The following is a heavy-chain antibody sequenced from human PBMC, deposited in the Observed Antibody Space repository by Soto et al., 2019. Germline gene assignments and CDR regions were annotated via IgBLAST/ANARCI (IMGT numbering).Heavy chain of an antibody. CDR2: INPNSGDT. Sequence: ASVKVSCKTSGYTFTNYYMHWVRQAPGQGLEWMGWINPNSGDTNYAQRFQGRVTMTRDTSITTAYMELRRLRSDDTAVYYCVRMTYYDILTGYSPYLAYAMDVWGQGTTVTVSS. CDR1: GYTFTNYY. V-gene: IGHV1-2*02. D-gene: IGHD3-9*01. CDR3: VRMTYYDILTGYSPYLAYAMDV. J-gene: IGHJ6*02.